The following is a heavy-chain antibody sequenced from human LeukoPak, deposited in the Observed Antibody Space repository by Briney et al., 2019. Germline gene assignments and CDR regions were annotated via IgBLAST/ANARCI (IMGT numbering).Heavy chain of an antibody. J-gene: IGHJ6*02. D-gene: IGHD3-10*01. CDR2: IYSGGST. CDR3: AREFPDYYGSGFYGMDV. Sequence: GGSLRLSCAASGFTVSSNYMSWVRQAPGKGLEWVSVIYSGGSTYYADSVKGRITISRDNSKNTLYLQMNSLRAEDTAVYYCAREFPDYYGSGFYGMDVWGQGTTVTVSS. CDR1: GFTVSSNY. V-gene: IGHV3-53*01.